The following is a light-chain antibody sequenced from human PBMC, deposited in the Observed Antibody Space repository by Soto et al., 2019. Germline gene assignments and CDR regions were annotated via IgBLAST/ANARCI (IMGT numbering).Light chain of an antibody. CDR1: SGIDVGAYM. CDR2: YKSDSDK. J-gene: IGLJ2*01. CDR3: VIWQSDAVV. Sequence: QPVLTQPSSLSASPGASASLTCTFRSGIDVGAYMIYWYQQKPGSPPQFLLRYKSDSDKQQGSGVPSRFSGSKDASANAGILLISGLQSDDEAEYYCVIWQSDAVVFGGGTKLTVL. V-gene: IGLV5-45*02.